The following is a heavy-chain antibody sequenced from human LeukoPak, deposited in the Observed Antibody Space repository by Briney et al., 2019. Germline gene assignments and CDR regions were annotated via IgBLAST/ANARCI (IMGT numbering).Heavy chain of an antibody. V-gene: IGHV3-23*01. Sequence: GGSLRLSCAASGFTLSSYAMSWVRQAPGKGLEWVSGISGSGDSTYYADSLKCRFTLSIDISKNTLYLQMNSLRAGDTAVYYCAKRPADCSCTSCPVINHYYFGMDVCVQGTTVTVCS. J-gene: IGHJ6*02. CDR3: AKRPADCSCTSCPVINHYYFGMDV. D-gene: IGHD2-2*01. CDR1: GFTLSSYA. CDR2: ISGSGDST.